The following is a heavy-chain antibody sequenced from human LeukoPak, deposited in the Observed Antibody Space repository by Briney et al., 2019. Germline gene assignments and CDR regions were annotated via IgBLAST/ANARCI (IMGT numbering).Heavy chain of an antibody. Sequence: ASVKVSCKVPGYTLTELSMHWVRQAPGKGLEWMGGFDPEDGETIYAQKFQGRVTMTEDTSTDTAYMELSSLRSEDTAVYYCATAAELLGDYFDYWGQGTLVTVSS. CDR2: FDPEDGET. CDR3: ATAAELLGDYFDY. V-gene: IGHV1-24*01. CDR1: GYTLTELS. D-gene: IGHD1-26*01. J-gene: IGHJ4*02.